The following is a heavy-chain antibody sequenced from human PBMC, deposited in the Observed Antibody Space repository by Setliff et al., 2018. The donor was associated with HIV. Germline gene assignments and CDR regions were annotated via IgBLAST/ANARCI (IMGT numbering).Heavy chain of an antibody. Sequence: PSETLSLTCTVPGGSINRINYYWGWIRQPPGKGLEWIGTISYTGSTYYDPSLKSRVTISLDTSKNQFFLKLSSMTAPDTAIYYCARQTWEYYDTLTGYYRSPKNFDSWGQGTLVTVSS. J-gene: IGHJ4*02. V-gene: IGHV4-39*01. CDR2: ISYTGST. CDR1: GGSINRINYY. D-gene: IGHD3-9*01. CDR3: ARQTWEYYDTLTGYYRSPKNFDS.